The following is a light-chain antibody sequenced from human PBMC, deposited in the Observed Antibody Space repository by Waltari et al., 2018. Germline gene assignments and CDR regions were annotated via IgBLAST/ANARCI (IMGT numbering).Light chain of an antibody. CDR2: DAS. J-gene: IGKJ1*01. CDR3: QHYVSLPVT. Sequence: EIVLTQSPGTLSLSPGERATLSCRASQSFTRHLAWYQHKPGQAPRLLIYDASTRAAGIADRFSGSGSGTDFSLTISRLEPEDFAVYYCQHYVSLPVTFGQGTKVEIK. V-gene: IGKV3-20*01. CDR1: QSFTRH.